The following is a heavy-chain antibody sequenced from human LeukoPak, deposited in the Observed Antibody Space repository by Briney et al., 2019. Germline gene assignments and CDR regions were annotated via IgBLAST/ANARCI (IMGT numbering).Heavy chain of an antibody. CDR3: ASGTTCSSTSCYQD. V-gene: IGHV1-69*01. CDR1: GGTFSSYA. Sequence: GASVKVSCKASGGTFSSYATSWVRQAPGQGLEWMGGIIPIFGTANYAQKFQGRVTITADESTSTAYMELSSLRSEDTAVYYCASGTTCSSTSCYQDWGQGTLVTVSS. D-gene: IGHD2-2*01. CDR2: IIPIFGTA. J-gene: IGHJ4*02.